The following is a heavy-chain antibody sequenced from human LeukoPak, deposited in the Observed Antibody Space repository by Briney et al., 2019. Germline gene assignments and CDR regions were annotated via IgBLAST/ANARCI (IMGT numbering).Heavy chain of an antibody. CDR2: INHSGST. J-gene: IGHJ4*02. CDR3: ARGQTVVGATGDF. V-gene: IGHV4-34*01. D-gene: IGHD1-26*01. Sequence: SETLSLTCAVYGGSFSGYYWSWIRQPPGKGLEWIGEINHSGSTNYNPSLKSRVTISVDTSKNQFSLKLSSVTAADTAVYYCARGQTVVGATGDFWGQGTLVTVSS. CDR1: GGSFSGYY.